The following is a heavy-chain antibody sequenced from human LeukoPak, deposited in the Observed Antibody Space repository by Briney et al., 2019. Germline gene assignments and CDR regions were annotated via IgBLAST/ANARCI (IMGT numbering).Heavy chain of an antibody. Sequence: SETLSLNCTVSGFSLSSGYYWGWIRQPPGKGLEWIGRIYTSGSTNYNPSLKSRVTMSVDTSKNQFSLKLSSVTAADTAVYYCARGGIAAAFDIWGQGTMVTVSS. CDR2: IYTSGST. V-gene: IGHV4-38-2*02. CDR1: GFSLSSGYY. J-gene: IGHJ3*02. CDR3: ARGGIAAAFDI. D-gene: IGHD6-13*01.